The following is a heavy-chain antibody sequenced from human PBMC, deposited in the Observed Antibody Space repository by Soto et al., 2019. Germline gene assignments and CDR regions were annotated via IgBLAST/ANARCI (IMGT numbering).Heavy chain of an antibody. CDR3: ARGAFIVSPCTGFDY. J-gene: IGHJ4*02. V-gene: IGHV5-51*01. Sequence: GESLKISCKGSGYIFTNYWIAWVRQRPGKGLEWMGIIYPGDSDTRYSPSFQGQVTISADRSITTAYLQWSSLKASDTAVYYCARGAFIVSPCTGFDYWGQGTPVTVSS. D-gene: IGHD3-16*02. CDR2: IYPGDSDT. CDR1: GYIFTNYW.